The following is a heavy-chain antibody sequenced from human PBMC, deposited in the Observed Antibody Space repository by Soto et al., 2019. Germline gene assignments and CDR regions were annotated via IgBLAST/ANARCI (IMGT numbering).Heavy chain of an antibody. CDR3: AKDVRNSVVVSAILCDAFDI. D-gene: IGHD2-21*01. Sequence: GGSLRLSCAASGFTFSSYAMSWVRQAPGKGLEWVSAISGSGSSTYYADSVKGRFTISRDNSKKTMYLQMNSLRAEDAAVSYGAKDVRNSVVVSAILCDAFDIWGQGTMVTVSS. CDR1: GFTFSSYA. V-gene: IGHV3-23*01. CDR2: ISGSGSST. J-gene: IGHJ3*02.